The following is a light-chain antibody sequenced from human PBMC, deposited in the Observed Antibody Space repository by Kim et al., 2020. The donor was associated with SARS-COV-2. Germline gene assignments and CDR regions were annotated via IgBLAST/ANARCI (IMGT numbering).Light chain of an antibody. Sequence: LSPGERATLSGRASQSVGGNYLAWYQQKPGQAPRLLIYGTSTRATGIADRFSGSGSGTDFTLTISRLEPEDFAVYYCQQYVSSTGTFGQGTKLEIK. CDR3: QQYVSSTGT. CDR2: GTS. V-gene: IGKV3-20*01. CDR1: QSVGGNY. J-gene: IGKJ2*01.